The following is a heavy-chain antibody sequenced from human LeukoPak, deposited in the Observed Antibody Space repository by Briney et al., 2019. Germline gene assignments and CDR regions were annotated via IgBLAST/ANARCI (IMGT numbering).Heavy chain of an antibody. CDR2: ISYDGSNK. V-gene: IGHV3-30*18. Sequence: GRSLRLSCAASGFTFSSYGMHWVRQAPGKGLEWVAVISYDGSNKYYADSVKGRFTISRDNSKNTLYLQMNSLRAEDTAVYYCAKEEGYDSSGYDPAYYYYGMDVWGQGTTVTVSS. D-gene: IGHD3-22*01. J-gene: IGHJ6*02. CDR3: AKEEGYDSSGYDPAYYYYGMDV. CDR1: GFTFSSYG.